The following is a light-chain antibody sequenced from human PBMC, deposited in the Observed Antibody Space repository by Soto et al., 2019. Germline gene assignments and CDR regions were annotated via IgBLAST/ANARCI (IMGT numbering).Light chain of an antibody. CDR2: AAS. J-gene: IGKJ1*01. Sequence: DIQMTQSPSSLSASVGDRVTITCRTSQRIGTHLNWYHEKPGKAPKLLIYAASSLQSGVPSRFSGSGSGTAFTRTISSLQTEGFATYYCPQSYSNPWTFGQGTQVEI. CDR3: PQSYSNPWT. V-gene: IGKV1-39*01. CDR1: QRIGTH.